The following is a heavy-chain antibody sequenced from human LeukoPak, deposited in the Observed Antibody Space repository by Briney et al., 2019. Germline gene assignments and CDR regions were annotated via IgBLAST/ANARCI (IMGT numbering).Heavy chain of an antibody. Sequence: SETLSLTCVVSGGSISAYYWNWIRQPAGKGLEWIGRLHSSGETTSNPSLMSRATMSLDTSRNHFFLNLTSVTAADTAIYYCATMFGESSDFDHWGQGTLVTVSS. CDR1: GGSISAYY. J-gene: IGHJ4*02. D-gene: IGHD3-10*02. V-gene: IGHV4-4*07. CDR2: LHSSGET. CDR3: ATMFGESSDFDH.